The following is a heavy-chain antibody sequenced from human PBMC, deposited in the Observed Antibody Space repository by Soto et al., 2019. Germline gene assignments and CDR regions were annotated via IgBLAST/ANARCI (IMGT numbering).Heavy chain of an antibody. V-gene: IGHV3-30-3*01. D-gene: IGHD6-6*01. Sequence: QVQLVESGGGVVQPGRSLRLSCAASGFTFSSYAVHWVRQAPGKGLEWVAVLSYDGSNKYYAESVKGRLTISRDKSKNTLYLQMNSLRAEDTAVYYCARDRAARRYCYYYGMDVWGQGTTVTVSS. J-gene: IGHJ6*02. CDR1: GFTFSSYA. CDR3: ARDRAARRYCYYYGMDV. CDR2: LSYDGSNK.